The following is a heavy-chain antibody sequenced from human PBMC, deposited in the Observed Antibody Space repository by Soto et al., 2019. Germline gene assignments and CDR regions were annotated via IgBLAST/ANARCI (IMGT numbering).Heavy chain of an antibody. CDR3: ARGIAAAGGRHFDY. Sequence: PGGSLRLSCAASGFTFSSYSMNWVRQAPGKGLEWVSYISSSTSTIYYADSVKGRFIISRDNAKNSLYLQMNSLRDEDTAVYYCARGIAAAGGRHFDYWGQGTLVTVSS. CDR1: GFTFSSYS. J-gene: IGHJ4*02. V-gene: IGHV3-48*02. D-gene: IGHD6-13*01. CDR2: ISSSTSTI.